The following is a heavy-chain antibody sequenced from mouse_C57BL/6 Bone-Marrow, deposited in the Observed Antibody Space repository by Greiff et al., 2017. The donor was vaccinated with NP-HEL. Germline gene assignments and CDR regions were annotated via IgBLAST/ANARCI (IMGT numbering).Heavy chain of an antibody. D-gene: IGHD4-1*01. CDR3: ARDRWNWDVGY. V-gene: IGHV1-66*01. Sequence: VQLQQPGPELVKPGASVKISCKASGYSFASYYIHWVKQRPGQGLEWIGWIYPGSGNTKYNEKFKGKATLTADTSSSTAYMQLSSLTSEDSAVYYCARDRWNWDVGYWGQGTTLTVSS. CDR1: GYSFASYY. CDR2: IYPGSGNT. J-gene: IGHJ2*01.